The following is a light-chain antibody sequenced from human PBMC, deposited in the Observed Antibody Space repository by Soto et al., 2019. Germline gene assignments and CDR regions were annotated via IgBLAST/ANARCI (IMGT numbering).Light chain of an antibody. CDR2: GAS. Sequence: EIVLTQSPGTLSLSPGERATLSCRASQSVSSSYLAWYQQKPGQAPRLLIYGASSRATGIPDRFSGSGSGTDFTLIISRLEAEDVAVYYCQQYGSSPRTFGQGTKVEIK. CDR1: QSVSSSY. V-gene: IGKV3-20*01. CDR3: QQYGSSPRT. J-gene: IGKJ1*01.